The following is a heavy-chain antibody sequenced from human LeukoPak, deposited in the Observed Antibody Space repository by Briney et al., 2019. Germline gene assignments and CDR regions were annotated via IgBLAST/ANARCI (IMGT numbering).Heavy chain of an antibody. D-gene: IGHD2-21*01. CDR3: ARVVGGDWFDP. J-gene: IGHJ5*02. Sequence: SETLSLTCTVSGGSISSYYWSWIRQPPGKGLEWIGYIYYSGSTNYNPSLKSQVTISVDTSKNQFSLKLSSVTAADTAVYYCARVVGGDWFDPWGQGTLVTVSS. CDR2: IYYSGST. V-gene: IGHV4-59*01. CDR1: GGSISSYY.